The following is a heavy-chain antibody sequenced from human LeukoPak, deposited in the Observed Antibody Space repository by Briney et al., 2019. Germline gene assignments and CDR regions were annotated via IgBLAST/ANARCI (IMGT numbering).Heavy chain of an antibody. D-gene: IGHD2-21*02. CDR2: ISGSGGST. CDR1: EFTFSSYD. V-gene: IGHV3-23*01. J-gene: IGHJ4*02. Sequence: PGGSLRLSCAGSEFTFSSYDMSWVRQAPGKGLEWMSAISGSGGSTYYADSVKGRFTISRDNSKNTQYLQMNSLRAEDTAVYYCAKSVVTAILPDYWGQGTLVTVSS. CDR3: AKSVVTAILPDY.